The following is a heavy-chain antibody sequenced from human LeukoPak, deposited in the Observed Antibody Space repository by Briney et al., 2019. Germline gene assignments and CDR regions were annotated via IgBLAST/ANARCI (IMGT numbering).Heavy chain of an antibody. J-gene: IGHJ5*02. CDR2: FDYNSGRI. D-gene: IGHD6-6*01. CDR3: AKDRRASYNWFDP. V-gene: IGHV3-9*01. Sequence: GRSLRLSCAVSGFTFVNYAIHWVRQAPGKGLEWVSGFDYNSGRIDYADSVKGRFTISRDNSKNALYLQMNSLRAEDTAVYYCAKDRRASYNWFDPWGQGTLVTVSS. CDR1: GFTFVNYA.